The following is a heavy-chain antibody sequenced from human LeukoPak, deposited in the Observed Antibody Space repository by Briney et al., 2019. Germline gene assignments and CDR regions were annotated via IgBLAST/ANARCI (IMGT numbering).Heavy chain of an antibody. D-gene: IGHD2-2*01. CDR3: AKDRGVVPAAMEASYFDY. Sequence: GGSLRLSCAASGFTFSSYGMHWVRQAPGKGLEWVAVISYDGNNKYYADSVQGRFTIPRDNSKNTLYLQMNSLRAEDTAVYYCAKDRGVVPAAMEASYFDYWGQGTLVTVSS. CDR2: ISYDGNNK. CDR1: GFTFSSYG. V-gene: IGHV3-30*18. J-gene: IGHJ4*02.